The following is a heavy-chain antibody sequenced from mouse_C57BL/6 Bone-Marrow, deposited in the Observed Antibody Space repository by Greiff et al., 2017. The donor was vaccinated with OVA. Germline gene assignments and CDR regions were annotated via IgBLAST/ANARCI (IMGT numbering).Heavy chain of an antibody. CDR1: GYAFSSSW. CDR3: ARGNYYGNHWYFEV. Sequence: QVQLQQSGPELVKPGASVKISCKASGYAFSSSWMNWVKQRPGKGLEWIGRIYPGDGDTTYNGKFKGKATLTADKSSSTAYMQLSSLTSEDSAVYFCARGNYYGNHWYFEVWGTGTTVTVSS. CDR2: IYPGDGDT. J-gene: IGHJ1*03. D-gene: IGHD2-1*01. V-gene: IGHV1-82*01.